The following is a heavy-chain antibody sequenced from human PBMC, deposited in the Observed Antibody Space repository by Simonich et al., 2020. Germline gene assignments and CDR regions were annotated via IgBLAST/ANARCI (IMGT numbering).Heavy chain of an antibody. CDR2: IKQDGSEK. V-gene: IGHV3-7*01. D-gene: IGHD6-6*01. CDR3: AREGIAARDAFDI. CDR1: GFTFSSYW. Sequence: EVQLVVSGGGLVQPGGSLRLSCAASGFTFSSYWRSWVRQAPGKGLEWVANIKQDGSEKYYVDSVKGRFTISRDNAKNSLYLQMNSLRAEDTAVYYCAREGIAARDAFDIWGQGTMVTVSS. J-gene: IGHJ3*02.